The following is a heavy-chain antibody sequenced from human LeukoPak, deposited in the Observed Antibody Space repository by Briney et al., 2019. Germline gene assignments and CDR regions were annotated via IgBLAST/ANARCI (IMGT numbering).Heavy chain of an antibody. CDR2: INPSGGST. D-gene: IGHD3-22*01. J-gene: IGHJ6*03. CDR1: GYTFTSYY. CDR3: ARVAEYYYDSSGYFVEWSLLDPKNYYYYMDV. Sequence: ASVKVSCKASGYTFTSYYMHWVRQAPGQGLGWMGIINPSGGSTSYAQKFQGRVTMTRNTSISTAYMELSSLRSEDTAVYYCARVAEYYYDSSGYFVEWSLLDPKNYYYYMDVWGKGTTVTVSS. V-gene: IGHV1-46*01.